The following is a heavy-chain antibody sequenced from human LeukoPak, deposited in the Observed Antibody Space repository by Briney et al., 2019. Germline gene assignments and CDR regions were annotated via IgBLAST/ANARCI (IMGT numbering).Heavy chain of an antibody. V-gene: IGHV1-46*01. CDR2: ITPSGSST. CDR1: GYTFTNYY. J-gene: IGHJ5*02. Sequence: ASLKVSCKASGYTFTNYYIHWVRQAPGQGLECMGIITPSGSSTIYARKFQGRVSMTRNTSTSTVYMELSSLISEDTAVYFCARSPGYSNNLNWFDPWGQGTLVTVSS. CDR3: ARSPGYSNNLNWFDP. D-gene: IGHD6-13*01.